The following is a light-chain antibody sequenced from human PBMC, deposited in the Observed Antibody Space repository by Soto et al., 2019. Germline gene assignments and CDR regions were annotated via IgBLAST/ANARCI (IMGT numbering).Light chain of an antibody. J-gene: IGKJ1*01. Sequence: DIPMTQSPSTLSPSVGDRVTITCRASRSISDWLAWYQQKPGKAPKLLIFDASSLKSGVPSRFSGSGSGTEFTLTISGLQPDDVATYYCLQYSSHSWTFDQGTKVDIK. CDR3: LQYSSHSWT. CDR2: DAS. CDR1: RSISDW. V-gene: IGKV1-5*01.